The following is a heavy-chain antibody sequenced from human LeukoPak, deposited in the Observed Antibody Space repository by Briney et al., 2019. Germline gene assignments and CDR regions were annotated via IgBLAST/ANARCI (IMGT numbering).Heavy chain of an antibody. CDR2: IYSGGST. Sequence: PGGSLRLSCAASGFTVSSNYMSWVRQAPGKGLEWVSVIYSGGSTYYAASLKGRFTISRDNSKTTLYLQMNSLRAEDTAVYYCARDGFSSGYPYDAFDIWGQGTMVTVSS. D-gene: IGHD3-22*01. J-gene: IGHJ3*02. V-gene: IGHV3-53*01. CDR1: GFTVSSNY. CDR3: ARDGFSSGYPYDAFDI.